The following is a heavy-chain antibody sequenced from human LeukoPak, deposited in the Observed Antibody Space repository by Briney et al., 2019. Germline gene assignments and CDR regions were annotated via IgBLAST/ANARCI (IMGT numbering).Heavy chain of an antibody. V-gene: IGHV4-38-2*02. CDR1: GYSISSGYY. J-gene: IGHJ4*02. Sequence: SETLSLTCTVSGYSISSGYYWGWIRQPPGKGLEWIGSICHSGSTYYNPSLKSRVTISVDTSKNQFSLKLSSVTAADTAVYYCARESHPTGYSGYDFLYWGQGTLVTVSS. D-gene: IGHD5-12*01. CDR3: ARESHPTGYSGYDFLY. CDR2: ICHSGST.